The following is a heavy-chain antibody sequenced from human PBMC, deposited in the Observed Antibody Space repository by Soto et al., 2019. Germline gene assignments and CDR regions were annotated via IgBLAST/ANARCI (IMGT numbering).Heavy chain of an antibody. J-gene: IGHJ4*02. CDR3: AKVSRKGSAIDFDY. V-gene: IGHV1-8*01. CDR1: GYTFSNYD. Sequence: QVQLVQSGAELKKPGASLKVSCKASGYTFSNYDMNWVRQATGQGPGWIGWVNPNNGDTGYARKFXXXVXXTTDIYTTTAYMEPTSLRSEDTAITYCAKVSRKGSAIDFDYWGQGTLITVSS. D-gene: IGHD3-10*01. CDR2: VNPNNGDT.